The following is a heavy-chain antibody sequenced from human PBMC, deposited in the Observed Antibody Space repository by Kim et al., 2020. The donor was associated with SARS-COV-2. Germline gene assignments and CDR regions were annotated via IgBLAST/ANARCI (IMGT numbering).Heavy chain of an antibody. V-gene: IGHV3-64*05. Sequence: GGSLRLSCSASGFTFSNYAMHWVRQAPGKGLEYVSAISSDGGSTYYADSVKGRFTISRDNSKNMLYVQMSSLRVEDTAIYYCVTRTYYNTWSYYEGARFDLWGQGTLVSVSS. CDR3: VTRTYYNTWSYYEGARFDL. CDR2: ISSDGGST. D-gene: IGHD3-10*01. CDR1: GFTFSNYA. J-gene: IGHJ4*02.